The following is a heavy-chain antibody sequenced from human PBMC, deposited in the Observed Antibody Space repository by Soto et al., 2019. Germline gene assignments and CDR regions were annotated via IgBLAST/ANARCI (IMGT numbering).Heavy chain of an antibody. J-gene: IGHJ6*02. Sequence: ASVKVSCKASGYTFTSYGISWVRQAPGQGLERMGWISAYNGNTNYAQKLQGRVTMTTDTSTSTAYMELRSLRSDDSALFYCARVTVTTYYYYGMDVWGQGTTVTVS. V-gene: IGHV1-18*01. D-gene: IGHD4-17*01. CDR1: GYTFTSYG. CDR3: ARVTVTTYYYYGMDV. CDR2: ISAYNGNT.